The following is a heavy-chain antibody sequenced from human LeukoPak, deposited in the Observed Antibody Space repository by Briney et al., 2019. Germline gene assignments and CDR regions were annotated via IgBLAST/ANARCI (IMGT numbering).Heavy chain of an antibody. V-gene: IGHV1-2*02. CDR2: INPNSGDT. CDR3: ARDVSADRYVFYM. Sequence: ASVKGSCADSRYSFTRDHIHWGRQAPGQGLRWMGWINPNSGDTKYAQDFQGRVTMTRDTSISTGYMEVSRLRYDDTAVYYCARDVSADRYVFYMWGQDNSVPVSS. CDR1: RYSFTRDH. D-gene: IGHD6-25*01. J-gene: IGHJ3*02.